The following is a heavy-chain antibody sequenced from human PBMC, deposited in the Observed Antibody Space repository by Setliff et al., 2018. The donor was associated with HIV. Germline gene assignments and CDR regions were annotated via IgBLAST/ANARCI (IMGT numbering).Heavy chain of an antibody. Sequence: SETLSLTCTVSGGSISSSNWWGWIRQSPGKGLEWIGYIYYSGSTNYNPSLMSRVTMSVDRAKNQVSLELTSVTALDTAVYYCARDPPGYGDSNDYWGQGTLVTVSS. J-gene: IGHJ4*02. V-gene: IGHV4-28*06. CDR3: ARDPPGYGDSNDY. CDR2: IYYSGST. D-gene: IGHD4-17*01. CDR1: GGSISSSNW.